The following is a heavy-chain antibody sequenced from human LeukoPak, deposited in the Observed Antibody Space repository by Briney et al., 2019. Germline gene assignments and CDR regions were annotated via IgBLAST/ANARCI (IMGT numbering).Heavy chain of an antibody. CDR1: GYSFSNYW. V-gene: IGHV5-51*01. Sequence: GESLVISCEASGYSFSNYWIGWVRQVPGKGLEWVGLIYPGDSDTKYSPSFQGHVTISADKSINTAFLEWSVLASSDTATYFCARISKGPLAGTWGYWGQGAL. J-gene: IGHJ4*02. D-gene: IGHD6-19*01. CDR2: IYPGDSDT. CDR3: ARISKGPLAGTWGY.